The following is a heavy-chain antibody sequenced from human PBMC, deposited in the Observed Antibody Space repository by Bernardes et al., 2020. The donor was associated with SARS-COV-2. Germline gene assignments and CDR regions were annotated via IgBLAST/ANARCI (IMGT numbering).Heavy chain of an antibody. J-gene: IGHJ4*02. D-gene: IGHD4-17*01. CDR3: AKANGDYLEYYFDY. V-gene: IGHV3-23*01. Sequence: GGSLRLSFAVSGFSFSSYTLSWVLQAPGKGLEWVSAIGGSGSGTYYTDSVKGRFTISRDNSKNTLFLQMSSLRAEDTAVYYCAKANGDYLEYYFDYWGRGTLVNVSS. CDR1: GFSFSSYT. CDR2: IGGSGSGT.